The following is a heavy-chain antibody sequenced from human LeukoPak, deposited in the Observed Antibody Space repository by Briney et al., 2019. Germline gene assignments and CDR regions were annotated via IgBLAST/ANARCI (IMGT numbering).Heavy chain of an antibody. D-gene: IGHD2-15*01. J-gene: IGHJ4*02. CDR3: ARWRRYCSGGSCYLFDY. Sequence: GPLRLSCAASGFTFSSYSMNWVRQAPGKGLEWVSSISSSSSYIYYADSVKGRFTISRDNAKNSLYLQMNSLRAEDTAVYYCARWRRYCSGGSCYLFDYWGQGTLVTVSS. CDR1: GFTFSSYS. CDR2: ISSSSSYI. V-gene: IGHV3-21*01.